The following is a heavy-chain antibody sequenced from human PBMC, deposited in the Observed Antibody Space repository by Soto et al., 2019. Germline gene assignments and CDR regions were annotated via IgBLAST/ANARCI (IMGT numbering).Heavy chain of an antibody. J-gene: IGHJ6*02. Sequence: GGSLRLSCAASGFTFSSYEMHWVRQAPGKGLEWVSYISSSSTTIHYADSVKGRFTISRDNAKNSLYLEMNSLRAEDTAVYYCARSGYSSGFEYYYYGMDVWGQGTTVTVSS. D-gene: IGHD5-18*01. CDR2: ISSSSTTI. V-gene: IGHV3-48*03. CDR3: ARSGYSSGFEYYYYGMDV. CDR1: GFTFSSYE.